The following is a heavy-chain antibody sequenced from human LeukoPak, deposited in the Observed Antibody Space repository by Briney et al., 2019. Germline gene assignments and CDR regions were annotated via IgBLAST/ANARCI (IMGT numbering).Heavy chain of an antibody. CDR3: AREVAVAGSGFDY. D-gene: IGHD6-19*01. CDR2: ISTSGST. V-gene: IGHV4-4*07. J-gene: IGHJ4*02. CDR1: GDYISSYY. Sequence: SETLSLTCTVSGDYISSYYWSWIRQPAGKGLEWIGHISTSGSTNYNPSLKSRVTMSVDTSKNHFSLKLSSVTAADTAVYYCAREVAVAGSGFDYWGQGTLVTVSS.